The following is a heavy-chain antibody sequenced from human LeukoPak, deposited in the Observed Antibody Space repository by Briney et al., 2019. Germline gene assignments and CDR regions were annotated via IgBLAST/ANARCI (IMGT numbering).Heavy chain of an antibody. CDR1: GFTFSDSA. CDR2: IRSKADTYAT. V-gene: IGHV3-73*01. CDR3: SRRYCSGGDCYSDY. D-gene: IGHD2-15*01. Sequence: LGGSLRLSCEASGFTFSDSAIHWVRQASGKGLGWVGRIRSKADTYATTYAASVKGRFTISRDDSKSTAYLQMNSLITEDTAVYYCSRRYCSGGDCYSDYWGQGTLVTVSS. J-gene: IGHJ4*02.